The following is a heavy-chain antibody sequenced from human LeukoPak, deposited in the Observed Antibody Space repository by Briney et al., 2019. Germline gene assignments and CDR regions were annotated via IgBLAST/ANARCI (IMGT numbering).Heavy chain of an antibody. D-gene: IGHD2-2*01. CDR2: IYYSGST. V-gene: IGHV4-59*08. Sequence: SETLSLTCTVSGGSISSYYWSWIRQPPGKGLEWIGYIYYSGSTNYNPSLKSRVTISVDTSKNQFSLKLSSVTAADTAVYYCARLVVPAARAYYYYYMDVWGKGTTVTVSS. CDR3: ARLVVPAARAYYYYYMDV. CDR1: GGSISSYY. J-gene: IGHJ6*03.